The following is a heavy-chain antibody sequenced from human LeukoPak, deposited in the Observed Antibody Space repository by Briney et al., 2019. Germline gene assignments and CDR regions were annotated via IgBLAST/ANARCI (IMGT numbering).Heavy chain of an antibody. CDR2: VSGNNDNI. CDR1: GYTLSRYG. V-gene: IGHV1-18*01. Sequence: ASVKFSCKASGYTLSRYGISWVRQAPGQGLEWMGWVSGNNDNIDYAEKFQGRITMTTDTSTSTAYMELRSLTSDDTAIYYCAKYGTGYFDYWGQGTLITVSS. J-gene: IGHJ4*02. D-gene: IGHD2-8*02. CDR3: AKYGTGYFDY.